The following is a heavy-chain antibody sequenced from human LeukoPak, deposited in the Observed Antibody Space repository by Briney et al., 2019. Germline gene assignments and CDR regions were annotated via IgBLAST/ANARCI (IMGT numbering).Heavy chain of an antibody. J-gene: IGHJ4*02. CDR3: ARRVAAGINYFDY. CDR2: ISSSGSTI. Sequence: PGGSLRLSCAASGFTFSDYYMSWIRQAPGKGLEWVSYISSSGSTIYYADSVKGRFTISRDNAKNSLYLQMNSLRAEDTAVYYCARRVAAGINYFDYWGQGTLVTVSS. D-gene: IGHD6-13*01. CDR1: GFTFSDYY. V-gene: IGHV3-11*01.